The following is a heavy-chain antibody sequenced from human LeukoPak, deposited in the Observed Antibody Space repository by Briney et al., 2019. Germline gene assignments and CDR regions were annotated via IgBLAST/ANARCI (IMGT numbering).Heavy chain of an antibody. CDR2: ISGGSGST. CDR1: GFTFLTYA. J-gene: IGHJ5*02. CDR3: AKGFSTYVYNWFDP. V-gene: IGHV3-23*01. Sequence: PGGSLRLSCAASGFTFLTYAMNWVRQAPGEGLEWVAGISGGSGSTYYADSVKGRFTVSRDNSKSTLYLQMNSLRAADTAVYYCAKGFSTYVYNWFDPWGQGTLVTVPS. D-gene: IGHD3-16*01.